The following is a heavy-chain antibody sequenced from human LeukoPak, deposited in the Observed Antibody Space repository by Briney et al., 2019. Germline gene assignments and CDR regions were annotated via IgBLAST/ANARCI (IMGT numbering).Heavy chain of an antibody. V-gene: IGHV3-23*01. CDR3: AKDPDKTNYDILTGQTYFDY. J-gene: IGHJ4*02. CDR1: GFAFTSYA. CDR2: ISGSGGST. D-gene: IGHD3-9*01. Sequence: PGGSLRLSCAASGFAFTSYAMSWVRQAPGTGLEWVSTISGSGGSTYYADSVKGRFTISRDNSKNTLFLQMNSLRAADTAAYYCAKDPDKTNYDILTGQTYFDYWGQGTLVTVSS.